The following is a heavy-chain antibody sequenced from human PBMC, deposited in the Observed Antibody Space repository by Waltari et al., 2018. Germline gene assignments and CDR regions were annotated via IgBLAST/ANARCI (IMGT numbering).Heavy chain of an antibody. CDR1: GGSFSGSY. D-gene: IGHD1-26*01. Sequence: QVQLQQWGAGLLQPSATLSLTCAVYGGSFSGSYWSWIRQPPGQGLEWIGEINHSGSTNYNPSLKSRVTISVDTSKNQFSLKLSSVTAADTAVYYCARGLTFLPLGATAGDAFDIWGQGTMVTVSS. J-gene: IGHJ3*02. CDR2: INHSGST. V-gene: IGHV4-34*01. CDR3: ARGLTFLPLGATAGDAFDI.